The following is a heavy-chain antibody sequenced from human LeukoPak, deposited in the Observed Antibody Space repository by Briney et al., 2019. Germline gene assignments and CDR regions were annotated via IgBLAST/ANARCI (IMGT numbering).Heavy chain of an antibody. CDR3: TRINSGCLDY. V-gene: IGHV3-49*04. D-gene: IGHD6-19*01. Sequence: GGSLRLSCTTSGFTFGDYAMSWVRQAPGKGLAWVGFIRRKAHGGTTEYAASVKGRFTISRDDSKSIAYLQMNSLKTEDTAVYYCTRINSGCLDYWGQGTLVTVSS. CDR1: GFTFGDYA. CDR2: IRRKAHGGTT. J-gene: IGHJ4*02.